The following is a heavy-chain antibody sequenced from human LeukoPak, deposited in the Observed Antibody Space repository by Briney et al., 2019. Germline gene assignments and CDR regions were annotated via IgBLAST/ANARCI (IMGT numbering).Heavy chain of an antibody. CDR1: GGSISSGADY. CDR3: ARADMATVFDF. CDR2: ISYSGST. V-gene: IGHV4-31*03. J-gene: IGHJ4*02. D-gene: IGHD5-24*01. Sequence: SETLSLTCTVSGGSISSGADYWSWIRQHPGKGLEWIGYISYSGSTYYNPSLKTRLTISVDTSKNQFSLKLDSVTAADTALYYCARADMATVFDFWGQGTLVTVSS.